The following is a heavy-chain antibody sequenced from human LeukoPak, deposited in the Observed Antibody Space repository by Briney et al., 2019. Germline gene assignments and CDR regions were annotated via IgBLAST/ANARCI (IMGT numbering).Heavy chain of an antibody. CDR2: VNSDGSAT. J-gene: IGHJ4*02. Sequence: QAGGSLRLSCAASGFIFTKYWMHWVRQAPGKGLVWVSHVNSDGSATSYADSVKGRFTISRDNAKNTVYLHMNSLRAEDTAVYYCAKESSGRRFDFDHWGQGTLVTVSS. CDR3: AKESSGRRFDFDH. CDR1: GFIFTKYW. V-gene: IGHV3-74*01. D-gene: IGHD1-26*01.